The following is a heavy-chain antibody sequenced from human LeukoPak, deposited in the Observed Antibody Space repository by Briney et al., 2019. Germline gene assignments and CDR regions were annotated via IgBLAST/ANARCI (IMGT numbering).Heavy chain of an antibody. Sequence: SQTLSLTCAVSGGSISSGVYSWSWVRQPPGKGLEWIGYIYYGGNTYYNPSLKSRLTISLDTSNNQFSLKLSSVTAADTAVYYCARAPRITMVRGVINYFDYWGQGTLVTVSS. CDR2: IYYGGNT. CDR3: ARAPRITMVRGVINYFDY. D-gene: IGHD3-10*01. V-gene: IGHV4-30-4*07. J-gene: IGHJ4*02. CDR1: GGSISSGVYS.